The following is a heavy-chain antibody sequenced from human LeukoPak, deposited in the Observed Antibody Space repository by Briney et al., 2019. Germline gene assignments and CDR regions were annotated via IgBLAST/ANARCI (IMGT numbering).Heavy chain of an antibody. Sequence: PSESLSLTCTVSGGSISNYYWSWIRQPPGKGLEWVGYTYYSGSTNYKPSLKSRVTISVDTSKNQFSLKLSSVTAADTAVYYCAGTMVRGDLRGYYFDYWGQGTLVTVSS. J-gene: IGHJ4*02. CDR3: AGTMVRGDLRGYYFDY. V-gene: IGHV4-59*08. CDR2: TYYSGST. D-gene: IGHD3-10*01. CDR1: GGSISNYY.